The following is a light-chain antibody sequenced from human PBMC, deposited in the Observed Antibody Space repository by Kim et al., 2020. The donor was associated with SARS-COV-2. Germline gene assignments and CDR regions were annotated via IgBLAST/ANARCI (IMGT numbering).Light chain of an antibody. Sequence: QLVLTQSPSASASLGASVTLTCTLSSGHSSYDIAWHQQQPEKGPRFLMKLNSDGRYIKGDGIPDRFSGSSSGAERYLTISSLQSGDEADYYCQTWATAVVFGGGTKLTVL. CDR1: SGHSSYD. J-gene: IGLJ3*02. CDR3: QTWATAVV. CDR2: LNSDGRY. V-gene: IGLV4-69*01.